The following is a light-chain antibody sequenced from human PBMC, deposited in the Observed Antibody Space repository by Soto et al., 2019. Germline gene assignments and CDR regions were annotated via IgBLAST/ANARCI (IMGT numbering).Light chain of an antibody. CDR3: HQYDSSPLT. V-gene: IGKV3-20*01. CDR2: GAS. CDR1: QSVSSSY. J-gene: IGKJ4*01. Sequence: EIVLTQSPGTLSLSPGERATLSCRASQSVSSSYLAWYQQKPGQAPRLLIYGASSRATGIPDRFSGSGSGGGFTLTISGLEAEDFAVYYCHQYDSSPLTFGGGTKVEIK.